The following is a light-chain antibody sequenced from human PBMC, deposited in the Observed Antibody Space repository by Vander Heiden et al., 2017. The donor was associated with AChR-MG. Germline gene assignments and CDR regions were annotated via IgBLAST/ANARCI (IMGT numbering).Light chain of an antibody. J-gene: IGLJ2*01. V-gene: IGLV2-11*01. CDR1: SSDVGGYNY. CDR2: DVS. Sequence: QPALTQPRPGSGSPGQSVTISCTGTSSDVGGYNYVSWYQQHPGKAPKLMIYDVSKRPSGVPDRFSGSKSGNTASLTISGLQAEDEADYYCCSYAGSYTLVFGGGTKLTVL. CDR3: CSYAGSYTLV.